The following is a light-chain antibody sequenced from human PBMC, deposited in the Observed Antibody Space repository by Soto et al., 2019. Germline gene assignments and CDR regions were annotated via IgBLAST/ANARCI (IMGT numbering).Light chain of an antibody. J-gene: IGKJ4*01. CDR1: QGIRND. V-gene: IGKV1-16*02. Sequence: DIQMTQSPSSLSASVGDRVTITCRASQGIRNDLGWYQQKPGKAPKSLIYRASSLQSGVPSKFSGGGGGTDFTLTINSLRPEDSATYFCQQYVSYPITFGRGTKVDIK. CDR2: RAS. CDR3: QQYVSYPIT.